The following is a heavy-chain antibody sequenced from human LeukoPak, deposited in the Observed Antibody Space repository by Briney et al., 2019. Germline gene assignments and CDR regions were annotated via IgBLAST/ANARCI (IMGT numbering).Heavy chain of an antibody. D-gene: IGHD6-13*01. V-gene: IGHV4-59*01. J-gene: IGHJ4*02. Sequence: SETLSLTCTVSGGSISSYYWSWIRQPPGKGLKWIGYIYYSGSTNYNPSLKSRVTISVDTSKNQFSLKLSSVTAADTAVYYCARAKYSSSWYEYFDYWGQGTLVTVSS. CDR1: GGSISSYY. CDR3: ARAKYSSSWYEYFDY. CDR2: IYYSGST.